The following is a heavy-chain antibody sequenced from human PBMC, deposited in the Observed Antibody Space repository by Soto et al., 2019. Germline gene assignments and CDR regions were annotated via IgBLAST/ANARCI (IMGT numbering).Heavy chain of an antibody. D-gene: IGHD1-26*01. CDR2: IYYSGTT. CDR1: GASITSSH. CDR3: ARVISGSYKQIDY. Sequence: NPSETLSLTCTVSGASITSSHWTWIRQSPGKGLEWIGYIYYSGTTNYNPSLKSRVTISVDTSKNQFSLKLNSVTAADTAMYYCARVISGSYKQIDYWGQGTLVTVSS. J-gene: IGHJ4*02. V-gene: IGHV4-59*01.